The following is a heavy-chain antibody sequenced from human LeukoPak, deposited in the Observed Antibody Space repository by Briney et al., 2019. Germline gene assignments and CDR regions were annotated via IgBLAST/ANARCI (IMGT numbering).Heavy chain of an antibody. V-gene: IGHV3-11*01. Sequence: GSLRLSCAASGFTFSDYYMSWIRQAPGKGLEWVSYISSSGSTIYYADSVKGRFTISRDNAKKSLYLQMNSLRAEDTAVYYCARDPDSGIVVVPAAIPDDYWGQGTLVTVSS. CDR1: GFTFSDYY. CDR3: ARDPDSGIVVVPAAIPDDY. D-gene: IGHD2-2*02. J-gene: IGHJ4*02. CDR2: ISSSGSTI.